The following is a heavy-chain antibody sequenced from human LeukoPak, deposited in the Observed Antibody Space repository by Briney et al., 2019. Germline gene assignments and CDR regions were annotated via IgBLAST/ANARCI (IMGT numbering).Heavy chain of an antibody. J-gene: IGHJ4*02. CDR2: ISYDGSSK. CDR3: AGRAELGRGFDY. V-gene: IGHV3-33*05. D-gene: IGHD7-27*01. Sequence: GRSLRLSCAASGFMFNSYGMHWVRQAPGKGLEWVAVISYDGSSKYYADSVKGRFTISRDNSKNTLYLQTNSLTAEDTAVYYCAGRAELGRGFDYWGQGTLVTVSS. CDR1: GFMFNSYG.